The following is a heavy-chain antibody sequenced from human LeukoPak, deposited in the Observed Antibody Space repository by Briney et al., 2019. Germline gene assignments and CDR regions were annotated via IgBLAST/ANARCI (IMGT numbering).Heavy chain of an antibody. J-gene: IGHJ4*02. CDR1: GVVFSNLW. V-gene: IGHV3-15*01. D-gene: IGHD3-16*02. CDR3: TTDVPYTGGGGILH. CDR2: IKSEVNGGTA. Sequence: PGGSLRLSCAASGVVFSNLWMTWVRQAPGKGLEWVGQIKSEVNGGTADYGTPVKDRFTISRDDSKNTLYLQMNSLKSEDTAVYYCTTDVPYTGGGGILHWGQGALVTVSS.